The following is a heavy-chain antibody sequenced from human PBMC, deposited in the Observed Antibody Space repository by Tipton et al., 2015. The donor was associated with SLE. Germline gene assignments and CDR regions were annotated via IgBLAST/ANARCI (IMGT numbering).Heavy chain of an antibody. CDR1: GDNVPSNYAV. J-gene: IGHJ4*02. V-gene: IGHV6-1*01. CDR2: TYFRSEWYI. CDR3: SRAQGAAGLDY. D-gene: IGHD6-13*01. Sequence: GLVKPSQTLSLTCAISGDNVPSNYAVWNWIRQSPSRGLEWLGRTYFRSEWYIDYAESVKGRLTFNADTSKNQISLHLHSVTPEDTAVYYCSRAQGAAGLDYWGQGSLVTVSS.